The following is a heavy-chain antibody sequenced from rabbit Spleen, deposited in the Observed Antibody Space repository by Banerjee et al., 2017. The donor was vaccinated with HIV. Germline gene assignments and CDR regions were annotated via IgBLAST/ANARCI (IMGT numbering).Heavy chain of an antibody. D-gene: IGHD4-2*01. CDR3: ASDTDGGTVYYWDL. V-gene: IGHV1S45*01. Sequence: QEQLVESGGGLVKPEGSLKLSCTASGFSFSNKAVMCWVRQAPGKGLEWIACIDISTGSTWYATWAKGRFTISKTSSTTVTLQMTSLTAADTATYFCASDTDGGTVYYWDLWGQGTLVTVS. J-gene: IGHJ4*01. CDR2: IDISTGST. CDR1: GFSFSNKAV.